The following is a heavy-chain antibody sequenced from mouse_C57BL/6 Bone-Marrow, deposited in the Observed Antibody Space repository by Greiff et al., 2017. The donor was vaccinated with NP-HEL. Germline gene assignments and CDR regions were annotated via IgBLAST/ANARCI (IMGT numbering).Heavy chain of an antibody. CDR3: ARYRASTGTRAMDY. D-gene: IGHD4-1*02. V-gene: IGHV1-7*01. CDR2: INPSSGYT. CDR1: GYTFTSYW. J-gene: IGHJ4*01. Sequence: VQLQQSGAELAKPGASVKLSCKASGYTFTSYWMHWVKQRPGQGLEWIGYINPSSGYTKYNQKFKDKAILSADKSSSTAYMQLSSLTDEDSAVYYCARYRASTGTRAMDYWGQGTSVTVSS.